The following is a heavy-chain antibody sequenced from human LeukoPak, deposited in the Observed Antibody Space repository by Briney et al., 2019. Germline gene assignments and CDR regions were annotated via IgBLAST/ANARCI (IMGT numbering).Heavy chain of an antibody. Sequence: PGGSLRLSCSASGFTFSSYAMHWVRQAPGKGLEYVSAISSNGGSTYHADSVKGRFTISRDNSKNTLYLQMNSLRAEDTAVYYCVKKYGSGVYYPFDYWGQGTLVTVSS. D-gene: IGHD3-10*01. J-gene: IGHJ4*02. CDR3: VKKYGSGVYYPFDY. CDR2: ISSNGGST. V-gene: IGHV3-64D*06. CDR1: GFTFSSYA.